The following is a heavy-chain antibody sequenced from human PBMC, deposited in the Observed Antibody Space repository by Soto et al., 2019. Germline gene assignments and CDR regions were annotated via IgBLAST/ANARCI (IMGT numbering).Heavy chain of an antibody. J-gene: IGHJ4*02. V-gene: IGHV5-51*01. Sequence: GESLKISCKGSGYNFAGYWIAWVRQMPGKGLGLMGIIYPSDSDTRYRPSFQGRVTISADKSISSAYLQWSSLRASDTAMYYCARGGVSTRTFDHWGQGTPVTVSS. CDR2: IYPSDSDT. CDR1: GYNFAGYW. D-gene: IGHD3-3*01. CDR3: ARGGVSTRTFDH.